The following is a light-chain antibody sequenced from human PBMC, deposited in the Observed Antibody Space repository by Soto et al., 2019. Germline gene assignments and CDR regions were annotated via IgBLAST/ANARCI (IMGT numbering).Light chain of an antibody. CDR2: AAY. CDR3: QKYNSAPWT. V-gene: IGKV1-27*01. Sequence: DIQMTQSPSSLSASVGDRVTITCRASQGISNYLAWYQQKPGKVPKLLIYAAYTLQSGVPSRFSGSGSGTDCTLTISSLQPEDVATYYCQKYNSAPWTCGQGPKVEIK. J-gene: IGKJ1*01. CDR1: QGISNY.